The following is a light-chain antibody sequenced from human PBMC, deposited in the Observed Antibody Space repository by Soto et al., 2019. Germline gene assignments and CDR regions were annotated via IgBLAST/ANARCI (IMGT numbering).Light chain of an antibody. Sequence: QSVLTQPPSASGTPGQRVTISCSGSGSSIGSNTVNWYQHLPGTAPKVLINTNDQRPSGVPDRFSGSKSGTSASLAISGLQSDDEADYYCATWDDNLNGPVFGGGTKLTVL. V-gene: IGLV1-44*01. CDR2: TND. CDR1: GSSIGSNT. CDR3: ATWDDNLNGPV. J-gene: IGLJ3*02.